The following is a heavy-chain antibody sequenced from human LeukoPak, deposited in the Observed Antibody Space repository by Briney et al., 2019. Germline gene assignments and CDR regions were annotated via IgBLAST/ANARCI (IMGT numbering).Heavy chain of an antibody. CDR1: GFTFSSYA. D-gene: IGHD2-2*01. Sequence: GGSLRLSCAASGFTFSSYAMSWVRQAPGKGLEWVSAISGSGGSTYYADSVKGRFTISRDNSKNTLYLQMNSLRAEDTAVYYCAKSPTLYQLRILGGYYFDYWGQGTLVTVSS. CDR2: ISGSGGST. J-gene: IGHJ4*02. V-gene: IGHV3-23*01. CDR3: AKSPTLYQLRILGGYYFDY.